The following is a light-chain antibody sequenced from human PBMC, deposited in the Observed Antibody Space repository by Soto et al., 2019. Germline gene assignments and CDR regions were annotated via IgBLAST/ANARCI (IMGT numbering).Light chain of an antibody. CDR1: HDISRY. Sequence: DIQMTQSPSSLSASVGDRVTITCRGSHDISRYLAWFQQKPGEAPKALIYAASSLRSGVPSKFSVTGSGTDFTLTINSLQPADFATYFCQQHHSRPYSFGQGTRLDIK. J-gene: IGKJ2*03. CDR3: QQHHSRPYS. V-gene: IGKV1-16*02. CDR2: AAS.